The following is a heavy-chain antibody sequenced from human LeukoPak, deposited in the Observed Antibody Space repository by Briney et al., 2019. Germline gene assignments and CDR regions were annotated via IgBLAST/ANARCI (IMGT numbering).Heavy chain of an antibody. D-gene: IGHD3-16*01. V-gene: IGHV3-23*01. CDR3: AKGLRTGVGPYMGYHYYMDV. CDR2: INDNGAGT. CDR1: GFTFSSYW. Sequence: PGGSLRLSCAASGFTFSSYWMSWVRQAPGKGLKWVSTINDNGAGTYYADSVKGRFTISRDNSYNTVSLQMNSLRDEDTGVYFCAKGLRTGVGPYMGYHYYMDVWGKGATVTVSS. J-gene: IGHJ6*03.